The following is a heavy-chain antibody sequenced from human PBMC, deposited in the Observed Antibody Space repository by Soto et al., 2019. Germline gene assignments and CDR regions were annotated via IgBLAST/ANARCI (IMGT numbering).Heavy chain of an antibody. Sequence: GGSLRLSCAGSGFTFNMYTMNWVRQAPRKGLEWVSYISSSGGSTYYADSVKGRFTISRDNSKNTLYLQMNSLRAEDTAVYYCARDRIAVAGNPEYFQHWGQGTLVTVS. J-gene: IGHJ1*01. CDR2: ISSSGGST. CDR1: GFTFNMYT. CDR3: ARDRIAVAGNPEYFQH. D-gene: IGHD6-19*01. V-gene: IGHV3-48*01.